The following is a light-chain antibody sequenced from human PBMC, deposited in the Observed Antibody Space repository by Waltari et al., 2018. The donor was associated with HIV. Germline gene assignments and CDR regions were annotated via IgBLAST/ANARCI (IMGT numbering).Light chain of an antibody. V-gene: IGKV3-15*01. CDR1: QSVSSD. J-gene: IGKJ1*01. CDR3: QHYNNWPPWT. CDR2: GAS. Sequence: EIVMTQSPATLSVSPGEGATLSCRASQSVSSDLAWYQQKPGQAPRLLIYGASTRATGIPARFSGSGSGTEFTLTISSLQSEDFAVYYCQHYNNWPPWTFGQGTKVEIK.